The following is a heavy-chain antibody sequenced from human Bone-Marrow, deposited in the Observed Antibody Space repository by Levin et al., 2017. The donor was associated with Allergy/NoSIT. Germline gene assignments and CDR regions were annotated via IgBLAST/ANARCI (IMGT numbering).Heavy chain of an antibody. D-gene: IGHD3-16*01. CDR3: ASWAMFYYDGSDFDYFDYGMDV. J-gene: IGHJ6*02. CDR2: ISGGSSRI. V-gene: IGHV3-21*06. CDR1: GLSFSNYD. Sequence: GESLKISCAASGLSFSNYDMNWVRQAPGKGLEWVSSISGGSSRIYYADSVKGRFTISRDNAKNSLYLQMNSLRVEDTAVYYCASWAMFYYDGSDFDYFDYGMDVWGQGTTVTVSS.